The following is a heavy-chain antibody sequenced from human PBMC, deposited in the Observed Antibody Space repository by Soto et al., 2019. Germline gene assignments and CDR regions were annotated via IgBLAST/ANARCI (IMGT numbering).Heavy chain of an antibody. D-gene: IGHD2-21*02. Sequence: KTSETLSLTCTVSGGSISSGDYYWSWIRQPPGKGLEWIGYIYYSGSTYYNPSLKSRVTIVVDTSRNQFSLRLSSVTAADTAVYYCAREGGLAYCGGDCLYNWFDPWGQGTLVTVSS. CDR1: GGSISSGDYY. CDR2: IYYSGST. CDR3: AREGGLAYCGGDCLYNWFDP. V-gene: IGHV4-30-4*01. J-gene: IGHJ5*02.